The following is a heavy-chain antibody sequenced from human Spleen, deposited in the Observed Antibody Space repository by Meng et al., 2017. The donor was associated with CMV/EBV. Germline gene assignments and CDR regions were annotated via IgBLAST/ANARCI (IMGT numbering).Heavy chain of an antibody. D-gene: IGHD1-1*01. V-gene: IGHV3-53*01. CDR1: EFTVSSNY. CDR2: IYSDGRT. Sequence: SEFTVSSNYMSWVRQAPGKGLEWVSLIYSDGRTYYADSVKGRFTISRDNSKNTLNLQMSSLRAEDTALYYCARLYNWNDGYGTYYFDYWGQGTLVTVSS. J-gene: IGHJ4*02. CDR3: ARLYNWNDGYGTYYFDY.